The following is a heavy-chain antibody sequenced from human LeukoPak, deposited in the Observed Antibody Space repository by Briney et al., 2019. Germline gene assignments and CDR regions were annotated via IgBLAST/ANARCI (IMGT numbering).Heavy chain of an antibody. Sequence: HTGGSLRLSCAASGLTFSSYWMHWVRQAPGKGLVWVSRINSDGSSSSYADSVKGRFTISRDNAKNTLYLQMNSLRAEDTAVYYCARRSSGSPPYYFGYWGQGILVTVSS. V-gene: IGHV3-74*01. CDR2: INSDGSSS. D-gene: IGHD1-26*01. J-gene: IGHJ4*02. CDR1: GLTFSSYW. CDR3: ARRSSGSPPYYFGY.